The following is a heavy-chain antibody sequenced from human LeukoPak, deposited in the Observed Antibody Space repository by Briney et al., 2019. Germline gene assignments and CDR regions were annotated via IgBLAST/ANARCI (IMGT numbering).Heavy chain of an antibody. J-gene: IGHJ4*02. V-gene: IGHV4-59*12. D-gene: IGHD2-2*01. CDR1: GGSISSYY. CDR2: IYYSGST. Sequence: PSETLSLTCTVSGGSISSYYWSWIRQPPGKGLEWIGYIYYSGSTNYNPSLKSRVTISVDRSKNQFSLKLSSVTAADTAVYYCARGIPAAIPYYFDYWGQGTLVTVSS. CDR3: ARGIPAAIPYYFDY.